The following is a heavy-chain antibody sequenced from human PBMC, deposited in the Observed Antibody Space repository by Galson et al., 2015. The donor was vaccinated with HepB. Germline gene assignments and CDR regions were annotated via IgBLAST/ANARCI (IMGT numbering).Heavy chain of an antibody. CDR2: IIPIFGTA. V-gene: IGHV1-69*13. Sequence: SVKVSCKASGGTFSSYAISWVRQAPGQGLEWMGGIIPIFGTANYAQKFQGRVTITADESTSTAYMELSSLRSEDTAVYYCARDPYGDYPHSHGMDVWGQGTTVTVSS. J-gene: IGHJ6*02. D-gene: IGHD4-17*01. CDR1: GGTFSSYA. CDR3: ARDPYGDYPHSHGMDV.